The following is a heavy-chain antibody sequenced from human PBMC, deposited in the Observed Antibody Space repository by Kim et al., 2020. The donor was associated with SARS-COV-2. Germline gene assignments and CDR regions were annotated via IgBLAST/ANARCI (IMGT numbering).Heavy chain of an antibody. D-gene: IGHD4-17*01. CDR3: ARASVDYGPSTFDY. Sequence: AAPGKGRFTRARDNAKNSLYLQMNSLRAEDTAVYYCARASVDYGPSTFDYWGQGTLVTVSS. V-gene: IGHV3-11*01. J-gene: IGHJ4*02.